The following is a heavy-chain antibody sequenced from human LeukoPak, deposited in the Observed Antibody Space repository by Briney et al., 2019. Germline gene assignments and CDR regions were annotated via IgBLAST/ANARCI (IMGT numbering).Heavy chain of an antibody. CDR1: GGSISGYY. Sequence: SETLSLTCTVSGGSISGYYWSWIRQPPGKGLEWIGEINHSGSTNYNPSLKSRVTISVDTSKNQFSLKLSSVTAADTAVYYCARGWDYGDYYDFWGQGTLVIASS. D-gene: IGHD4-17*01. V-gene: IGHV4-34*01. CDR2: INHSGST. J-gene: IGHJ4*02. CDR3: ARGWDYGDYYDF.